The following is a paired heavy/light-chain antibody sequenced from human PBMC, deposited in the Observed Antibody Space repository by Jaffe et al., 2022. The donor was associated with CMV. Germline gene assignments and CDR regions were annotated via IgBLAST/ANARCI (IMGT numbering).Heavy chain of an antibody. Sequence: EVQLSESGGGLVQSGGSLRLSCAASGFTFSNYAMSWVRQAPGKGLEWVSAISGSGTTTYYLDSVRGRFTISRDNAKNTLYLQMHSLRAEDTSVYYCAKNFDANSRLDYWGRGTLVTVSS. CDR2: ISGSGTTT. V-gene: IGHV3-23*01. CDR1: GFTFSNYA. CDR3: AKNFDANSRLDY. D-gene: IGHD2-8*01. J-gene: IGHJ4*02.
Light chain of an antibody. Sequence: DIQMTQSPSTLSASVGDRVTITCRASQSISVWLAWFQQKPGEAPKLLIYKASTLQSGVPSRFSGSGSGTEFTLTISSLQPDDFATYHCQHYNSYPWTFGQGTKVEVK. CDR2: KAS. J-gene: IGKJ1*01. CDR3: QHYNSYPWT. CDR1: QSISVW. V-gene: IGKV1-5*03.